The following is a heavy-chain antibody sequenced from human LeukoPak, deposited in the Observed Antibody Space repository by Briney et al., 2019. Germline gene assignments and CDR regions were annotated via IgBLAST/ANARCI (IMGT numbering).Heavy chain of an antibody. J-gene: IGHJ3*02. CDR2: IYYSGST. Sequence: SETLSLTCAVYGGSFSGYYWSWIRQPPGKGLEWIGSIYYSGSTYYNPSLKSRVTISVDTSKNQFSLKLSSVTAADTAVYYCASIIRLLAFDIWGQGTMVTVSS. D-gene: IGHD3-3*01. CDR1: GGSFSGYY. V-gene: IGHV4-34*01. CDR3: ASIIRLLAFDI.